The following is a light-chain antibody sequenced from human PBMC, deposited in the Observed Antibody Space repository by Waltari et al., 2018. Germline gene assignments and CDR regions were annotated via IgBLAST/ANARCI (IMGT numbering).Light chain of an antibody. Sequence: EIVMTQSPATLSVSPGERATLSCRASQSVSSNLVWYQQRPGQAPRLLVYGSSTRATGIPARFSGSGSGTEFTLTISSLQSEDFAVYYCQQYNNLYTFGQGTKLEIK. CDR3: QQYNNLYT. V-gene: IGKV3-15*01. CDR1: QSVSSN. J-gene: IGKJ2*01. CDR2: GSS.